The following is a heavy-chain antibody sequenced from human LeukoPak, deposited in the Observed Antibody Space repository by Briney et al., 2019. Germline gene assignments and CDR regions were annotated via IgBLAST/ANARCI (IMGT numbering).Heavy chain of an antibody. CDR2: ISGSGSDT. CDR3: AGALARRGYFDY. CDR1: GLTFTNYA. J-gene: IGHJ4*02. V-gene: IGHV3-23*01. Sequence: GGSLRLSCAASGLTFTNYAMYWVRQAPGKGLEWVSAISGSGSDTFYADSVKGRFTISRDNSRNTLYLQLNSLRAEDTAVYYCAGALARRGYFDYWSQGTLVTVSS. D-gene: IGHD3-10*01.